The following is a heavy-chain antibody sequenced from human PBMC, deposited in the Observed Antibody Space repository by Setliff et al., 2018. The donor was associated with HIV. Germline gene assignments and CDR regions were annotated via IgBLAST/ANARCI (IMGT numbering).Heavy chain of an antibody. J-gene: IGHJ3*02. Sequence: SETLSLTCSVSGGSISSGSFYWSWIRLPAGKGLEWIGHIYPSATTNYDPSLRGRVTMSLDTPKNQSSLKLTSVTAADTAVYYCARETPREGYNYDAFDIWGQGTVVTVSS. CDR3: ARETPREGYNYDAFDI. D-gene: IGHD5-12*01. V-gene: IGHV4-61*09. CDR1: GGSISSGSFY. CDR2: IYPSATT.